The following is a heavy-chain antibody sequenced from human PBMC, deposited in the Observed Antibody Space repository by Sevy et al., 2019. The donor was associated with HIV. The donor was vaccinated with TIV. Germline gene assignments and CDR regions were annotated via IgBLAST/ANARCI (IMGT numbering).Heavy chain of an antibody. D-gene: IGHD2-15*01. CDR3: ARDRIAGSWFDP. J-gene: IGHJ5*02. Sequence: ASVKVSCKASGYTFTSYGISWVRQAPAQGLEWMGWISAYNGNTNYAQKLQGRVTMTTDTSTSTAYMELRSLRSDDTAVYYCARDRIAGSWFDPWGQGTLVTVSS. V-gene: IGHV1-18*01. CDR1: GYTFTSYG. CDR2: ISAYNGNT.